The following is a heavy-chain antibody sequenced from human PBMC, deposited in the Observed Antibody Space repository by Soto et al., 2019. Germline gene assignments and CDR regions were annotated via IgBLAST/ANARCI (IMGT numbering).Heavy chain of an antibody. J-gene: IGHJ4*02. D-gene: IGHD3-3*01. Sequence: GSLRLSCAASGFTLSSYAMSWVRQAPGKGLEWVSAISGSGGSTYYADSVKGRFTISRDNSKNTLYLQMNSLRAEDTAVYYCAKFRSYDFWSGYYDYWGQGTLVTVSS. CDR3: AKFRSYDFWSGYYDY. V-gene: IGHV3-23*01. CDR1: GFTLSSYA. CDR2: ISGSGGST.